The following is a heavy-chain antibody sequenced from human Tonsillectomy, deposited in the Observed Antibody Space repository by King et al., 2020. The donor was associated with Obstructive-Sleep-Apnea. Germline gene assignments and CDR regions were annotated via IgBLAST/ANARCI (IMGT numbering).Heavy chain of an antibody. J-gene: IGHJ3*02. CDR2: RNAGNGNT. D-gene: IGHD1-26*01. V-gene: IGHV1-3*01. CDR3: TRPRKGGSSVWAFAI. CDR1: GFTLTNYA. Sequence: QLVQSGAEVKKPGASVEVSCKTSGFTLTNYAIHLVRQAPGHRPEWIGWRNAGNGNTKYSQKFQGRVTITRDTSAKTAYIELRSLTSEDTARYFCTRPRKGGSSVWAFAIWGQGTMVTVSS.